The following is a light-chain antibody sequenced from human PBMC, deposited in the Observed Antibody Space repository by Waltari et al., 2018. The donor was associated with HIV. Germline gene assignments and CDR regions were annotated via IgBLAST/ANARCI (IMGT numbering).Light chain of an antibody. Sequence: DIEMTHSPRSLSASVAETVTLTCRSSQKIRGYVNWYQQPLGRPPRLLIFSAPSLHRGVSSRFSGGGSGTDFTLTINNLQPEDFATYFCEQSYDFPRTFGQGTTVK. CDR2: SAP. J-gene: IGKJ1*01. CDR1: QKIRGY. V-gene: IGKV1-39*01. CDR3: EQSYDFPRT.